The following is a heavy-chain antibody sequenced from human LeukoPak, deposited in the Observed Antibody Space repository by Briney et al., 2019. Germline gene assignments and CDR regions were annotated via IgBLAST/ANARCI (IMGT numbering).Heavy chain of an antibody. J-gene: IGHJ6*03. CDR2: MNPNSGNT. CDR1: GYTFTSYD. D-gene: IGHD6-13*01. Sequence: GASVKVSCKASGYTFTSYDINWVRQATGQGLEWMGWMNPNSGNTGYAQKFQGRVTMTRNTSISTAYMELSSLRSEDTAVYYCARGLSKRIAAAGLNFYYYYYMDVWGKGTTVTIS. V-gene: IGHV1-8*01. CDR3: ARGLSKRIAAAGLNFYYYYYMDV.